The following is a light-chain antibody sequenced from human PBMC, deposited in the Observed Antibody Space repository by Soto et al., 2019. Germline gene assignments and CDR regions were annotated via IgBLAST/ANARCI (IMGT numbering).Light chain of an antibody. V-gene: IGKV3-20*01. J-gene: IGKJ1*01. CDR2: RGS. CDR3: QDHGTSTPRT. Sequence: EVVLTQSPGTLSLSPGERATLSCRASQNMWGNEFAWYQQKPGQAPRLLIYRGSTRATGIPDRFSGRGSGTDYTLTISRLEPEYCEVYYCQDHGTSTPRTFGQGTKVEIK. CDR1: QNMWGNE.